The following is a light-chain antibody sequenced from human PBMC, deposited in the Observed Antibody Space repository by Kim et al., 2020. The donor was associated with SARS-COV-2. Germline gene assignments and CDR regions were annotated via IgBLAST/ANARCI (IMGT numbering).Light chain of an antibody. V-gene: IGLV2-11*03. J-gene: IGLJ2*01. CDR3: CSYAGTFTSL. Sequence: GQSDTISCTGTSSDVGSYNYVSWYQKHPGKAPKVMIYDVSKRPSGVPDRFSGSKSGNTASLTISGLQADDEADYYCCSYAGTFTSLFGGGTQLTVL. CDR2: DVS. CDR1: SSDVGSYNY.